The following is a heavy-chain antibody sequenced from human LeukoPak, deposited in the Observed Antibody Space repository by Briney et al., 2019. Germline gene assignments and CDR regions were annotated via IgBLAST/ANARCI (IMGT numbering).Heavy chain of an antibody. CDR3: ARAEGIQLWVIDY. V-gene: IGHV3-64*04. D-gene: IGHD5-18*01. CDR1: GFIFSNYG. J-gene: IGHJ4*02. Sequence: PGGSLRLSCSASGFIFSNYGMHWVRQAPGKGLEHVSVIGSNGGSTHYADSVKGRFTISRDNSKNTLYLQMNSLRAEDTAVYYCARAEGIQLWVIDYWGQGTQVTVSS. CDR2: IGSNGGST.